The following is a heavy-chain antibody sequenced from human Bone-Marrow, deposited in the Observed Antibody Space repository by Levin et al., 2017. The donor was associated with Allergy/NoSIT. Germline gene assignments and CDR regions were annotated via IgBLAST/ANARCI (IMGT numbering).Heavy chain of an antibody. CDR2: ISYDGSNK. J-gene: IGHJ4*02. Sequence: GGSLRLSCAASGFTFSSYGMHWVRQAPGKGLEWVAVISYDGSNKYYADSVKGRFTISRDNSKNTLYLQMNSLRAEDTAVYYCATGWDDSSGPINSEGILNDFDYWGQGTLVTVSS. V-gene: IGHV3-30*03. CDR3: ATGWDDSSGPINSEGILNDFDY. CDR1: GFTFSSYG. D-gene: IGHD3-22*01.